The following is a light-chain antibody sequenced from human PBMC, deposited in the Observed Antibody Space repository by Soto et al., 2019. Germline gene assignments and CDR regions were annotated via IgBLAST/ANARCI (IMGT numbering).Light chain of an antibody. CDR2: EVS. J-gene: IGLJ3*02. CDR3: SSYTTSSTLV. CDR1: NSDIGGYNY. Sequence: QSVLTQPASVSGSPGQSITISCTGTNSDIGGYNYVSWYQQHPGKAPKVMIYEVSHRPPWVSNRFSGSKSGNTASLTISGLQAEDEADYYYSSYTTSSTLVFGGGTKLTVL. V-gene: IGLV2-14*01.